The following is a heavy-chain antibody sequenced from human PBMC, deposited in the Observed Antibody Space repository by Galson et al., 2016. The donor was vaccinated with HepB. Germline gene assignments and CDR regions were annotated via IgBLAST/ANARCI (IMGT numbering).Heavy chain of an antibody. Sequence: PALVNPTQTLTLTCTFSGFSLSASGMCVSWIRQPPGKALEWLALIDWDDDKYYSTSLKTRLTISKDTAKNQVVLTMTNMDPVDTATYYCARTAVPLAARDYCMDVWGKGTTVTVSS. V-gene: IGHV2-70*01. J-gene: IGHJ6*03. CDR3: ARTAVPLAARDYCMDV. CDR2: IDWDDDK. D-gene: IGHD2/OR15-2a*01. CDR1: GFSLSASGMC.